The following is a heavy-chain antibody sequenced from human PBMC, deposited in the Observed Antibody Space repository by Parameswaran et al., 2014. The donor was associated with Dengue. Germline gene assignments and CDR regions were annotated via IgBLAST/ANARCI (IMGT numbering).Heavy chain of an antibody. V-gene: IGHV3-21*01. CDR3: ARDGGYHDDY. D-gene: IGHD3-22*01. J-gene: IGHJ4*02. Sequence: WIRQPPGKGLEWVSSISSSSSYIYYADSVKGRFTISRDNAKNSLYLQMNSLRAEDTAVYYCARDGGYHDDYWGQGTLVTVSS. CDR2: ISSSSSYI.